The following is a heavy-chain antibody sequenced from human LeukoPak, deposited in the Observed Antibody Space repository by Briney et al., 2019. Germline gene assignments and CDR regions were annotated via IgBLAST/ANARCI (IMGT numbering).Heavy chain of an antibody. CDR1: GVTFSDYY. CDR2: ISSSGSTI. Sequence: GGSLRLSCAASGVTFSDYYMSWIRQAPGKGLEWVSYISSSGSTIYYADSVEGRFTISRDNAKNSLYLQMNSLRAEDTAVYYCARQAIAVAGTLGSYYFDYWGQGTLVTVSS. D-gene: IGHD6-19*01. V-gene: IGHV3-11*04. CDR3: ARQAIAVAGTLGSYYFDY. J-gene: IGHJ4*02.